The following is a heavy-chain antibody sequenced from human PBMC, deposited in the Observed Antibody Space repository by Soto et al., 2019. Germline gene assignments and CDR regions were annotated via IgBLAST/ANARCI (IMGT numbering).Heavy chain of an antibody. CDR1: GGSFSGYY. D-gene: IGHD2-8*02. CDR2: INHSGST. CDR3: ARDKITGLFDY. Sequence: QVQLQQWGAGLLKPSETLSLTCAVSGGSFSGYYWTWIRQPPGTGLEWIGEINHSGSTNYNPSLKSRVTISVDTYKNQFSLKLTSVTAADTAVYYCARDKITGLFDYWGHGTLVTVSS. V-gene: IGHV4-34*01. J-gene: IGHJ4*01.